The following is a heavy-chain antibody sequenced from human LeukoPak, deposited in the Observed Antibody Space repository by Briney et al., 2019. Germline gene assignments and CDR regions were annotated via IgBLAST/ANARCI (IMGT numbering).Heavy chain of an antibody. CDR3: AREMLAAVAAQS. J-gene: IGHJ5*02. CDR2: ITSSSSYI. V-gene: IGHV3-21*01. CDR1: GFTFSSYS. Sequence: PGGSLRLSCAASGFTFSSYSMNWVRQAPGKGLEWVSSITSSSSYIYYADSVKGRSTISRDNAKNSLYLQMNSLRAEDTAVYYCAREMLAAVAAQSWGQGTLVTVSS. D-gene: IGHD6-19*01.